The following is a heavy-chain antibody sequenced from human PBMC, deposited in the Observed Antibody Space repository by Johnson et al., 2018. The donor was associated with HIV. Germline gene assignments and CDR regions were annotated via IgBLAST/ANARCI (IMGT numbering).Heavy chain of an antibody. D-gene: IGHD2-15*01. CDR3: ITSVYILGAFDI. CDR2: IYSGGST. Sequence: VLLVESGGGLIQPGGSLRLSCAASGFTVSSNYMSWVRQAPGKGLEWVSVIYSGGSTYYADSVKGRFTISRDNSKNTLDLQMNSLKTEDTAMYYCITSVYILGAFDIWGQGTMVTVSS. CDR1: GFTVSSNY. V-gene: IGHV3-53*01. J-gene: IGHJ3*02.